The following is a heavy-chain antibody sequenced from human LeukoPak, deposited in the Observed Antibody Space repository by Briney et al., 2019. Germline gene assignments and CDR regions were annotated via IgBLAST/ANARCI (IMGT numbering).Heavy chain of an antibody. J-gene: IGHJ3*02. CDR3: ARDRIYYYDSSGYLDAFDI. Sequence: PGGSLRLSCAASGFTFDDYGMSWVRQAPGKGLEWVSGINWNGGSTGYADSVKGRFTISRDNAENSLYLQMNSLRAEDTALYYCARDRIYYYDSSGYLDAFDIWGQGTMVTVSS. V-gene: IGHV3-20*04. CDR1: GFTFDDYG. D-gene: IGHD3-22*01. CDR2: INWNGGST.